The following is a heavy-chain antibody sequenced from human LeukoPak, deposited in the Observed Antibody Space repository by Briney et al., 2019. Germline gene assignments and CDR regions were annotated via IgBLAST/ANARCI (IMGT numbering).Heavy chain of an antibody. CDR1: GFTFNSYA. Sequence: GGSLRLSCAASGFTFNSYAMTRVRQAPGKGLEWVSAISDSGGSTFYADSVKGRFTISRDNSKNTLFLQMNSLRAEDTAIYYCAKAFRLTAKYGMDVWGQGTTVTVSS. J-gene: IGHJ6*02. V-gene: IGHV3-23*01. CDR2: ISDSGGST. CDR3: AKAFRLTAKYGMDV. D-gene: IGHD1-14*01.